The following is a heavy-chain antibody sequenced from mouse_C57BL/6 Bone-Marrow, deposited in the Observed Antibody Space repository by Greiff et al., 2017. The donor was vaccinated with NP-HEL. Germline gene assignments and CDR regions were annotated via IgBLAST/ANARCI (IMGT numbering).Heavy chain of an antibody. J-gene: IGHJ3*01. D-gene: IGHD3-2*02. CDR3: TTLAQATLFAY. CDR2: IDPENGDT. CDR1: GFNIKDDY. V-gene: IGHV14-4*01. Sequence: DVKLVESGAELVRPGASVKLSCTASGFNIKDDYMHWVKQRPEQGLEWIGWIDPENGDTEYASKFKGKATITADTSSNTAYLQLSSLTSEDTAVYYCTTLAQATLFAYWGQGTLVTVSA.